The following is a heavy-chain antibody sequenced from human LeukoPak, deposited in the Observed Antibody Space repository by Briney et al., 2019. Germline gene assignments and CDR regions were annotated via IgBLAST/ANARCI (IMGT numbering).Heavy chain of an antibody. J-gene: IGHJ4*02. D-gene: IGHD1-26*01. V-gene: IGHV4-34*01. Sequence: SETLSLTCTVYGGSFSDYYWTWIRQPPGKGLECIGEINHSGSTNYYPSLKRRVTISLDTSKNQFSLKLSSVTAADTAVYHCASLRERSYYARGFDYWGRGTLVTVSS. CDR1: GGSFSDYY. CDR3: ASLRERSYYARGFDY. CDR2: INHSGST.